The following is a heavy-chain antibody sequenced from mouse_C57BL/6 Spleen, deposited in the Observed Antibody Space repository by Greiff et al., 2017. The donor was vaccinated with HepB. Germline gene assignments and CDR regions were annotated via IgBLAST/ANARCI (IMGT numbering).Heavy chain of an antibody. CDR2: ILPGSGST. CDR3: ARPVVAAYYAMDY. Sequence: VPLQPSWAELMKPWASGELFCYATGSTFTGYWVGWGKQRPGHGLEWIGEILPGSGSTNYNEKFKGKATFTADTSSNTAYMQLSSLTTEDSAIYYCARPVVAAYYAMDYWGQGTSVTVSS. V-gene: IGHV1-9*01. J-gene: IGHJ4*01. D-gene: IGHD1-1*01. CDR1: GSTFTGYW.